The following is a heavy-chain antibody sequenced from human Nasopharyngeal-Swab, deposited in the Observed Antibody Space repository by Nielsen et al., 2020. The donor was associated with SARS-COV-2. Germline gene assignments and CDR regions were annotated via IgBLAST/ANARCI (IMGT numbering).Heavy chain of an antibody. CDR3: ATAGNYRFDF. CDR2: INVDGSTT. V-gene: IGHV3-74*01. CDR1: GFTISGYW. Sequence: SCAPSGFTISGYWMHWVRQTPEKGLVWVSRINVDGSTTNYADSVKGRFTISRDNARNTLSLQMNSLRIEDTAVYYCATAGNYRFDFWGQGTQVTVSS. J-gene: IGHJ4*02. D-gene: IGHD3-16*02.